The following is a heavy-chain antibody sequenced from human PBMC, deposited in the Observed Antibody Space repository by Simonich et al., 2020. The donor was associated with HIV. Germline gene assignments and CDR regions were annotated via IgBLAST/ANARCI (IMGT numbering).Heavy chain of an antibody. J-gene: IGHJ3*02. Sequence: QVQLVQSGAEVKKPGASVKVSCKASGYTFIDYYIHWVRQAPGQGPEWMGWNNPNSGDTRNAQKFQGRVTMTRDTSISTTYMELGSLRSDDTAVYFCTRGPSHGAFDIWGQGTMVTVSS. V-gene: IGHV1-2*02. CDR2: NNPNSGDT. CDR3: TRGPSHGAFDI. CDR1: GYTFIDYY.